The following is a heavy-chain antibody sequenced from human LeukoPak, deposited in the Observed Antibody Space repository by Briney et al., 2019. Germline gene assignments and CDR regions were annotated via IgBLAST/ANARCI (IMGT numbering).Heavy chain of an antibody. CDR2: IKQDGSEK. J-gene: IGHJ3*02. Sequence: GGSLRLSCAASGFTFSSYSMSWVRQAPGKGLEWVANIKQDGSEKYYVDSVKGRFTISRDNSKNTLFLQMDSLRVEDTAVYYCVKGKDLYGALDIWGQGTMVTVSS. CDR3: VKGKDLYGALDI. D-gene: IGHD3-16*01. V-gene: IGHV3-7*01. CDR1: GFTFSSYS.